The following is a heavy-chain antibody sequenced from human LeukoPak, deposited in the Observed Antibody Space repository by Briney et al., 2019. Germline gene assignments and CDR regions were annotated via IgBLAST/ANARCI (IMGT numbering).Heavy chain of an antibody. Sequence: GGSLRLSCVASGFSFGNYAMSWVRQAPGKGLQWVSQISGTGGATWYAGFARDRFTISRDNSKKTLYLQMSGLRVEDTAMYYCVKDPRDTYGTNWFVSWGQGTLLIASS. J-gene: IGHJ5*01. CDR1: GFSFGNYA. CDR3: VKDPRDTYGTNWFVS. D-gene: IGHD2-21*01. V-gene: IGHV3-23*01. CDR2: ISGTGGAT.